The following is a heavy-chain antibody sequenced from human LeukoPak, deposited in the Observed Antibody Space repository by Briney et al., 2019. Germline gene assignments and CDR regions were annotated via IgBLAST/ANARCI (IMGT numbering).Heavy chain of an antibody. Sequence: ASVKVFCKASGYTFTDYYIHWVRQAPGQGLEWMGWINPNSGGTNYAQKFQGRVTMTRDTSISTAYMELSRLRSDDTAIYYCARTGYCSGGSCYPYYYGMDVWGQGTTVTVSS. CDR3: ARTGYCSGGSCYPYYYGMDV. D-gene: IGHD2-15*01. V-gene: IGHV1-2*02. J-gene: IGHJ6*02. CDR2: INPNSGGT. CDR1: GYTFTDYY.